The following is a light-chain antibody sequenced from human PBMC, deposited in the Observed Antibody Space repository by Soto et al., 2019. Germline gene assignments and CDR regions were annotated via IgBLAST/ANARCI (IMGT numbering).Light chain of an antibody. CDR2: VAS. CDR1: QGIRND. J-gene: IGKJ1*01. V-gene: IGKV1-17*01. CDR3: VQYYSYPLT. Sequence: DIQMTQSPSSLSASVGDRVTITCRASQGIRNDLAWYQQKRGNGPLRLIYVASSLQSGVPSRLSDTGSGTELTLTIISLQPEDFATYYCVQYYSYPLTFGQGTKVEIE.